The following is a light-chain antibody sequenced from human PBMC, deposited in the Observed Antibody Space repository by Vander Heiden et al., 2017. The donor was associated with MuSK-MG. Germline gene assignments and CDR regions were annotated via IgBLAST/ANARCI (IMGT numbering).Light chain of an antibody. CDR2: DAS. CDR1: QSISSY. J-gene: IGKJ3*01. CDR3: QQYDSDST. Sequence: DIQMTQSPSTLSASVGDRVTITCRASQSISSYLAWYQQRPVKAPKLLIYDASSLESGVPSRFSGSGSGTEFTLTISSLQPDDFATYYCQQYDSDSTFAPATKVGIK. V-gene: IGKV1-5*01.